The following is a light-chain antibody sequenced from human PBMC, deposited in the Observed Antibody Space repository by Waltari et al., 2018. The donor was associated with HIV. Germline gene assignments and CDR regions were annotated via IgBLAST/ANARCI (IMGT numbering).Light chain of an antibody. CDR3: QQSYSTPRT. V-gene: IGKV1-39*01. Sequence: DIQMTQSPSSLSAAVGYRVTISCRASQSISNYLNWYQQKPGKAPELLVYAASSLQSGVPSRFSGSGSGTDFTLIISSLQREDFATYYCQQSYSTPRTFGQGTKVEIK. CDR2: AAS. CDR1: QSISNY. J-gene: IGKJ2*01.